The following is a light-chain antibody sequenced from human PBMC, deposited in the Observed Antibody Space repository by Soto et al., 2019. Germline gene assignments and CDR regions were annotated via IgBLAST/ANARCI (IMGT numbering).Light chain of an antibody. CDR3: QQYGNSFVG. Sequence: EIVLTQSPGTLSLSPGERATLSCRASQSVSSTYLARYQHRPGQAPRLLIYGASSRATGIPDRFSGSGSGTDFTLIISRLEPEDFAVYYCQQYGNSFVGFGQGTKVEIK. CDR2: GAS. J-gene: IGKJ1*01. V-gene: IGKV3-20*01. CDR1: QSVSSTY.